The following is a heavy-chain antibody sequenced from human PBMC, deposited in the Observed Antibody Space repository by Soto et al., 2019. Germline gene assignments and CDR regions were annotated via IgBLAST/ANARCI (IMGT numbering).Heavy chain of an antibody. V-gene: IGHV4-34*01. CDR2: IKHSGST. D-gene: IGHD2-8*02. CDR1: GASFSDYW. CDR3: ARGPPIMYYGTGGYYYFDY. J-gene: IGHJ4*02. Sequence: QVQLQQWGAGLLKPSETLSLTCTVYGASFSDYWWTWIRQPPGKGLEWIGEIKHSGSTNYNPSLKSRVVLSKDTSKNQFSRKLISVTAADTAVYYGARGPPIMYYGTGGYYYFDYWGQGTLVTVSS.